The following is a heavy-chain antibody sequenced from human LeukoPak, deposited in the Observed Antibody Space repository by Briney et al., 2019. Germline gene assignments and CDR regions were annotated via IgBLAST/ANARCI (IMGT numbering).Heavy chain of an antibody. D-gene: IGHD4-23*01. CDR3: ARSTVVDCWYFDL. Sequence: PSETLSLTCTVSGGSVSSYYWSWIRQSPGKGLEWIGYICTSDSTRYNPSLKSRVTMSADTSKNQFSLSLNSVTAADTAVYYCARSTVVDCWYFDLWGRGTLVTDSS. CDR1: GGSVSSYY. CDR2: ICTSDST. V-gene: IGHV4-4*09. J-gene: IGHJ2*01.